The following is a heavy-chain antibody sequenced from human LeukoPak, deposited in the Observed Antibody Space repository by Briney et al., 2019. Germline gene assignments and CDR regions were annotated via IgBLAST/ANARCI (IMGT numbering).Heavy chain of an antibody. D-gene: IGHD4-17*01. V-gene: IGHV4-59*08. Sequence: SETLSLTCTVSGGSIISYYWTWIRQPPGKGLEWIGYIYYSGSTNYNPSLKSRVTISVDTSKNQFSLKLSSVTAADTAVYYCARHAATGTTSSLRFDPWGQGTLVTASS. CDR3: ARHAATGTTSSLRFDP. CDR2: IYYSGST. CDR1: GGSIISYY. J-gene: IGHJ5*02.